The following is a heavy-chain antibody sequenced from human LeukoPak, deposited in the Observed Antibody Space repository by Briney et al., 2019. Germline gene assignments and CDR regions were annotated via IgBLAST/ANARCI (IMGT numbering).Heavy chain of an antibody. CDR2: IYPGDSET. CDR3: ARRPYDSSGYCFDY. D-gene: IGHD3-22*01. V-gene: IGHV5-51*01. Sequence: GESLKISFKGSGYSFTSYWIGWVRQMPGKGLEWMGIIYPGDSETRYSPSFQGQVTMSADKSIRTVYLQWSSLKASDTAMYYCARRPYDSSGYCFDYWGQGTLVTVSS. J-gene: IGHJ4*02. CDR1: GYSFTSYW.